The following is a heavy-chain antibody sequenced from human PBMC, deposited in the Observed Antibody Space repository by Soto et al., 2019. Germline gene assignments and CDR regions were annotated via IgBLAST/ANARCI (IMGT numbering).Heavy chain of an antibody. J-gene: IGHJ5*02. Sequence: GASVKVSCKASGGTFSSYTISWVRQAPGQGLEWMGRIIPILGIANYAQKFQGRVTITADKSTSTAYMELSSLRSEDTAVYYCAITRCSSTSCYLVSYNWFDPWGQGTLVTVSS. CDR2: IIPILGIA. CDR3: AITRCSSTSCYLVSYNWFDP. CDR1: GGTFSSYT. V-gene: IGHV1-69*02. D-gene: IGHD2-2*01.